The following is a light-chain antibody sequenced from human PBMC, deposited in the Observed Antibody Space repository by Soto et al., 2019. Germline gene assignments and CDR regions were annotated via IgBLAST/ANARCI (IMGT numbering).Light chain of an antibody. CDR1: QSVSSY. CDR2: GAS. J-gene: IGKJ5*01. V-gene: IGKV3-20*01. CDR3: QQYGSSPPIT. Sequence: EIVLTQSPATLSSSPGERATLSCRASQSVSSYLAWYQQKPGQAPRLLIYGASTRATGIPARFSGSGSGTDFTLTISRLEPQDFAVYYCQQYGSSPPITFGQGTRREIK.